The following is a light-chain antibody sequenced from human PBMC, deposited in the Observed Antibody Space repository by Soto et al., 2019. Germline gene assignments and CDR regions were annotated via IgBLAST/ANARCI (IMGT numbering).Light chain of an antibody. Sequence: EIVFTHSPFTLSLSPVGRATLSCRASRSVSSSFLAWYQQKPGQAPRLLIYGASSRATGIPDRFSGSGSGTEFTLTISSLEPEDSAVYYCQQRSNWPSLTFGGGTKVAIK. V-gene: IGKV3D-20*02. J-gene: IGKJ4*01. CDR3: QQRSNWPSLT. CDR2: GAS. CDR1: RSVSSSF.